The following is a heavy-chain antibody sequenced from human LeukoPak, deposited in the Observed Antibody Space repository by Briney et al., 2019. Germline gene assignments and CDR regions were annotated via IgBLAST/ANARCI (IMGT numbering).Heavy chain of an antibody. D-gene: IGHD1-26*01. CDR3: AREVWSSGSYYVPFDY. Sequence: GGSLRLSCAASGFTFSSYSMNGVRRSPGKGLEWVSSISSSSSYIYYADSVKGRFTISRDNAKNSLYLQMNSLRAEDTAVYYCAREVWSSGSYYVPFDYWGQGTLVTVSS. V-gene: IGHV3-21*01. CDR1: GFTFSSYS. CDR2: ISSSSSYI. J-gene: IGHJ4*02.